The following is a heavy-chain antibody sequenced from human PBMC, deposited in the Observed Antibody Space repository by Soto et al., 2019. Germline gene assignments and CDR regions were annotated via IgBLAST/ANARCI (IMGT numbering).Heavy chain of an antibody. CDR2: IIPIFDTP. V-gene: IGHV1-69*12. CDR1: GGTFSNYG. J-gene: IGHJ3*02. CDR3: AREKDSAMITDAFDI. Sequence: QVQLVQSGAEVKKPGSSVKVSCMASGGTFSNYGISWLRQAPGQGLEWMGGIIPIFDTPYYAQKFQGRVTITADESTSTAYMELSSLRSEDTAVYYCAREKDSAMITDAFDIWGQGTMVTVSS. D-gene: IGHD5-18*01.